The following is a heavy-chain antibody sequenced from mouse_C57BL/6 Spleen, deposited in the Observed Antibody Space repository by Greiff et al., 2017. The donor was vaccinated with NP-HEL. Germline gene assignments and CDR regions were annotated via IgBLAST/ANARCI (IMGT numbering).Heavy chain of an antibody. D-gene: IGHD1-1*01. CDR3: ARWLRYYFDY. V-gene: IGHV1-82*01. CDR2: IYPGDGDT. Sequence: VKLQQSGPELVKPGASVKISCKASGYAFSSSWMNWVKQRPGKGLEWIGRIYPGDGDTNYNGKFKGKATLTADKSSSTAYMQLSSLTSEDSAVYFCARWLRYYFDYWGQGTTLTVSS. J-gene: IGHJ2*01. CDR1: GYAFSSSW.